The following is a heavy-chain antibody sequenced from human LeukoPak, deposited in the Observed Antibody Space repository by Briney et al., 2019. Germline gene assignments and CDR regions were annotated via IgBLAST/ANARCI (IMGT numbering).Heavy chain of an antibody. V-gene: IGHV3-30-3*01. D-gene: IGHD3-10*01. CDR2: ISYDGSNK. CDR3: ARGDFRGERDY. Sequence: PGRSLRLSCAASGFTFSSYAMHWVRQAPGEGLEWVAVISYDGSNKYYADSVKGRFTISRDNSKNTLYLQMNSLRAEDTAVYYCARGDFRGERDYWGRGTLVTVSS. CDR1: GFTFSSYA. J-gene: IGHJ4*02.